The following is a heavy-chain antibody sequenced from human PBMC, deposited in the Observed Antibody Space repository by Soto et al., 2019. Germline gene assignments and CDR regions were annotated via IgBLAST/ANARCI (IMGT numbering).Heavy chain of an antibody. J-gene: IGHJ6*02. CDR2: ISYDGSNK. CDR1: GFTFSSYA. V-gene: IGHV3-30-3*01. Sequence: PGGSLRLSCAASGFTFSSYAMHWVRQAPGKGLEWVAVISYDGSNKYYADSVKGRFTISRDNSKNTLYLQMNSLRAEDTAVYYCARESEPSVAHYYYYYYGMDVWGQGTTVTVSS. CDR3: ARESEPSVAHYYYYYYGMDV. D-gene: IGHD2-15*01.